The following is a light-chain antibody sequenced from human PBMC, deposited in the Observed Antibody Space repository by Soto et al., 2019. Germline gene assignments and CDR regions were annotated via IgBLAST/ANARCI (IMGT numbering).Light chain of an antibody. CDR1: QSVSSSY. V-gene: IGKV3D-7*01. CDR2: GTS. Sequence: EIVMTQSPATVSVSPGERATLSCRASQSVSSSYLSWNQHKPGQAPRLLIYGTSTRATGIPARFSGSGSGTDFTLTISSLQPEDFAVYYCQQDYNLPWTFGQGTKVDIK. CDR3: QQDYNLPWT. J-gene: IGKJ1*01.